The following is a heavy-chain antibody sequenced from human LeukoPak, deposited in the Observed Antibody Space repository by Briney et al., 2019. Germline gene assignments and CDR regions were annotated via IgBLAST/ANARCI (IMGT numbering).Heavy chain of an antibody. CDR3: ARGFSYYYDSSGYCNFDY. D-gene: IGHD3-22*01. Sequence: ASVKVSCKASGYTFTSYDINWVRQAPGQGLEWMGWMNPNSGNTGYAQKFQGRVTMTRNTSISTAYMELSSLRSEDTAVYYCARGFSYYYDSSGYCNFDYWGQGTLVTVSS. CDR2: MNPNSGNT. CDR1: GYTFTSYD. J-gene: IGHJ4*02. V-gene: IGHV1-8*01.